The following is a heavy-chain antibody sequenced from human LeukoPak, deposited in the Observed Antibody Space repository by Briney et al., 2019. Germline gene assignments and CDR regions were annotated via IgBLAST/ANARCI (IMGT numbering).Heavy chain of an antibody. CDR2: IYYSGSS. Sequence: PSETLSLTCSVSGGSISSSSSYWGWIRQPPGKGLEWIGSIYYSGSSFDNPALKSRVTISVDTSKNQFSLKVSSVTAADTAVYYCARKSGGSGSYYHYYFDYWGQGTLVTVSS. CDR3: ARKSGGSGSYYHYYFDY. J-gene: IGHJ4*02. CDR1: GGSISSSSSY. D-gene: IGHD3-10*01. V-gene: IGHV4-39*07.